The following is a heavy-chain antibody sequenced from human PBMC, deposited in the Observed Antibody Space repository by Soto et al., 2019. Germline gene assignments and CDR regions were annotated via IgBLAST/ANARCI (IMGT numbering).Heavy chain of an antibody. CDR2: ISGSGGST. J-gene: IGHJ6*02. CDR1: GFTFSSYA. Sequence: GGSLRLSCAASGFTFSSYAMSWVRQAPGKGLEWVSAISGSGGSTYYADSVKGRFTISRDNSKNTLYLQMNSLRAEDTAVYYCARRISTYYDFGSGYPSTGGAMDVWGQGTTVTVSS. D-gene: IGHD3-3*01. CDR3: ARRISTYYDFGSGYPSTGGAMDV. V-gene: IGHV3-23*01.